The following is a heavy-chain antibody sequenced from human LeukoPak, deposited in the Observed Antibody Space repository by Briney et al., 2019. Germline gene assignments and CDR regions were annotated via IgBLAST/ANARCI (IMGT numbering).Heavy chain of an antibody. CDR2: IYSSGST. CDR1: GGSLSDYY. D-gene: IGHD6-19*01. V-gene: IGHV4-4*07. CDR3: ARGGGWNYFDY. J-gene: IGHJ4*02. Sequence: PSETLSLTCTVSGGSLSDYYWSWIRQPAGKGLEWIARIYSSGSTNYNPSLKSRVTMSVDTSKNQFSLNLSSVTAADTAVYYCARGGGWNYFDYWGQGTLVTVSS.